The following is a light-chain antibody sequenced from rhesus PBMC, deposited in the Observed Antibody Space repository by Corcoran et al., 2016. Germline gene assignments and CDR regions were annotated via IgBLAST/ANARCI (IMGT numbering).Light chain of an antibody. V-gene: IGKV1-22*01. CDR2: KAS. CDR1: QSISSW. Sequence: GDTVTITCRASQSISSWLAWYQQKPGKAPKLLIYKASSLESGVPSRFSGSGSGTDFTPTISSLQSEDFATYYCQQYSSSPFTFGPGTTLDIK. J-gene: IGKJ3*01. CDR3: QQYSSSPFT.